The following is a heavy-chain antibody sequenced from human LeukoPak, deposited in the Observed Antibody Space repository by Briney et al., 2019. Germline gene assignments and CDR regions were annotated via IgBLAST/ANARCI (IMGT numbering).Heavy chain of an antibody. CDR1: GGSFSGYY. D-gene: IGHD2-15*01. J-gene: IGHJ4*02. Sequence: SETLSLTCAVYGGSFSGYYWSWIRQPPGKGLEWIGEINHSGSTNYNPSLKSRVTISVDTSKSQFSLKLSSVTAADTAVYYCARDGGTWFDYWGQGTLVTVSS. V-gene: IGHV4-34*01. CDR2: INHSGST. CDR3: ARDGGTWFDY.